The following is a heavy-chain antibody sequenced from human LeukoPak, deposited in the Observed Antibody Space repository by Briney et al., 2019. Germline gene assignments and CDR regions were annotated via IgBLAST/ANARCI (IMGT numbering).Heavy chain of an antibody. CDR1: TDSFSSHY. J-gene: IGHJ3*02. CDR3: ARDLVTVTKGFDI. V-gene: IGHV4-59*11. Sequence: SETLSLTCAVSTDSFSSHYWTWIRQPPGKGLEWIGYISYIGSTNCNPSLKSRVTISIDTSKNQFSLKLSSVTAADTAVYYCARDLVTVTKGFDIWGQGTTVSVSS. CDR2: ISYIGST. D-gene: IGHD4-17*01.